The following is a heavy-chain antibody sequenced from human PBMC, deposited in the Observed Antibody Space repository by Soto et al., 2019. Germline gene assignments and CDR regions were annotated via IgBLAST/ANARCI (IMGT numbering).Heavy chain of an antibody. V-gene: IGHV3-30-3*01. CDR2: ISYDGSNK. CDR3: ARDPKVAARPSGIDY. CDR1: GFTFSSYA. D-gene: IGHD6-6*01. Sequence: QVQLVESGGGVVQPGRSLRLSCAASGFTFSSYAMHWVRQAPGKGLEWVAVISYDGSNKYYADSVKGRFTISRDNSKNTLCLQMNSLRAEDTAVYYCARDPKVAARPSGIDYWGQGTLVTVSS. J-gene: IGHJ4*02.